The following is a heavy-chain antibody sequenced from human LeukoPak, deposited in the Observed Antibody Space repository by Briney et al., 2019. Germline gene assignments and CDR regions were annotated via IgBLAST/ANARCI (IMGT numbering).Heavy chain of an antibody. CDR2: IYYSGSA. V-gene: IGHV4-59*01. J-gene: IGHJ4*02. Sequence: SETLSLTCPVSGSSISSFSWSWIRQPPGKGLEWIGYIYYSGSANNNPSLKSRVTISVDTSKNQFSLNLSSVTAADTAVYYGARGVVAAPPTLDYWGQGTLVTVSS. CDR1: GSSISSFS. D-gene: IGHD2-15*01. CDR3: ARGVVAAPPTLDY.